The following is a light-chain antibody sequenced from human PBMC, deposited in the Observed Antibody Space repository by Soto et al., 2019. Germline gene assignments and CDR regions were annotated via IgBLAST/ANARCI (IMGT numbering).Light chain of an antibody. CDR3: QQYNSWPLT. Sequence: EIVMTQSPATLSVSPGERATLSCRASQSVSNNLAWYQQKPGQAPRLLIYGASTRATGIPARFSGSGSGTEFTLTLSSLQSEDFAVYYCQQYNSWPLTFGGGTKVEIK. CDR1: QSVSNN. J-gene: IGKJ4*01. CDR2: GAS. V-gene: IGKV3-15*01.